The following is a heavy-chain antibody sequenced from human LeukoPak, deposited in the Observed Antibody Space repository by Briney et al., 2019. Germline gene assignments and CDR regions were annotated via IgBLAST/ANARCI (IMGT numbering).Heavy chain of an antibody. CDR3: ARARPYFDWSEVQPINWFDP. CDR1: GGTFSSYA. V-gene: IGHV7-4-1*02. CDR2: INTNTGNP. Sequence: ASVKVSCKASGGTFSSYAISWVRQAPGQGLEWMGWINTNTGNPTYAQGFTGRFVFSLDTSVSTAYLQISSLKAEDTAVYYCARARPYFDWSEVQPINWFDPWGQGTLVTVSS. D-gene: IGHD3-9*01. J-gene: IGHJ5*02.